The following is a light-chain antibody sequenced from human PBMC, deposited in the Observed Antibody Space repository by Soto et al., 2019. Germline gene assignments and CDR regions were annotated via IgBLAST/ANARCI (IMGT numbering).Light chain of an antibody. CDR3: QQYNNLPLT. V-gene: IGKV3-15*01. CDR1: QSVSSN. Sequence: EIVMTQSPATLSVSPGERATLSCRASQSVSSNLAWYQQKPGQAPRLLIYGASTRATDIPARFSGSGSGTEFTLTISSLQSEDFAVYSCQQYNNLPLTFGGGTNVEIK. CDR2: GAS. J-gene: IGKJ4*01.